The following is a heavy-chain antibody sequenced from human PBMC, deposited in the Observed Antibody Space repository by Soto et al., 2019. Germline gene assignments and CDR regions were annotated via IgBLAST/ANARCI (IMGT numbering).Heavy chain of an antibody. J-gene: IGHJ6*02. D-gene: IGHD3-3*01. V-gene: IGHV3-53*01. Sequence: GGSLRLSCAASGISISSSYMSWVRQAPGKGLEWVSLIYSGTNTYYEASVKGRFTISRDNSKNTLYLQMNRPRAEDTAVYYCARASDLLHAYFGMDVWGQGTTVTVSS. CDR3: ARASDLLHAYFGMDV. CDR1: GISISSSY. CDR2: IYSGTNT.